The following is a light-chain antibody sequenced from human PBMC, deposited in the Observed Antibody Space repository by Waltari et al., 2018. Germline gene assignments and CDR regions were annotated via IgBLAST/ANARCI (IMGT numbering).Light chain of an antibody. CDR3: QVWDSDIVV. V-gene: IGLV3-21*02. CDR2: HDS. CDR1: QIRTKK. Sequence: SYVLTQPPSVSVAPGQTATLVCGADQIRTKKVNWSQQRPGQAPVLVVYHDSGRPSGDPEPFAGSNSENTATLTITGVEVGDEADYSCQVWDSDIVVFGGGTKLTVL. J-gene: IGLJ2*01.